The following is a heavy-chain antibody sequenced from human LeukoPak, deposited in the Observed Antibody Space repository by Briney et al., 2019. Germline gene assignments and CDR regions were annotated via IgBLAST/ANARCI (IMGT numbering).Heavy chain of an antibody. D-gene: IGHD2-15*01. Sequence: GGSLRLSCAASGFTFSSYGMHWVRQAPGKGLEWVAVIWYDGSNKYYADSVKGRFTISRDNSKNTLYLQMNSLRAEDTAVYYCARDRRFCSGDSCYSDSEYFQHWGQGTLVTVSS. CDR3: ARDRRFCSGDSCYSDSEYFQH. V-gene: IGHV3-33*01. CDR1: GFTFSSYG. J-gene: IGHJ1*01. CDR2: IWYDGSNK.